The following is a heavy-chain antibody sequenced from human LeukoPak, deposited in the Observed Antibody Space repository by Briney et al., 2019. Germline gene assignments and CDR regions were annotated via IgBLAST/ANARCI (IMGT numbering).Heavy chain of an antibody. V-gene: IGHV3-53*01. D-gene: IGHD3-3*01. CDR1: GFTYSSIH. J-gene: IGHJ4*02. CDR2: IYSGGST. CDR3: ATGGSFGVVSYLDY. Sequence: PGGSLRLSCAASGFTYSSIHMSWVRQAPGKGLEWVSVIYSGGSTYYADSVKGRFTISRDNSKNTLYLQMNSLRAEDTAVYYCATGGSFGVVSYLDYWGQGTLVTVSS.